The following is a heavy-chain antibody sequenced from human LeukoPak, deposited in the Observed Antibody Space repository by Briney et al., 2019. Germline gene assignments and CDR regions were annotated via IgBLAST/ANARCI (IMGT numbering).Heavy chain of an antibody. J-gene: IGHJ5*02. CDR3: AKGVRSGTYYNCFDP. V-gene: IGHV3-43*02. D-gene: IGHD1-26*01. CDR1: GFTLDDSA. CDR2: ISGDGDNT. Sequence: GGSLRLSCVASGFTLDDSALHWVRQAPGKGLEWISLISGDGDNTYYADSVKGRFTISRDTSTNSLYPQMSSLRAEDTAFYYCAKGVRSGTYYNCFDPWGQGTLVTVSS.